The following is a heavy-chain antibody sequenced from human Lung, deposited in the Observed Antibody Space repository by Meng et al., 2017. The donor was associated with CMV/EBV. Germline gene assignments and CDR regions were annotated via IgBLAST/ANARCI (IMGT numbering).Heavy chain of an antibody. J-gene: IGHJ4*02. CDR3: ARDLGYSSSWYFQYYFDC. CDR2: INPSDNTT. V-gene: IGHV1-46*01. D-gene: IGHD6-13*01. Sequence: SXXVSXKTSGYTLTNYYIHWVRQAPGQGLEWMGIINPSDNTTIYAQKFQGRVTMTRDTSTSTVYMELSSLRSDDTALYYCARDLGYSSSWYFQYYFDCWXQGSXVTVSS. CDR1: GYTLTNYY.